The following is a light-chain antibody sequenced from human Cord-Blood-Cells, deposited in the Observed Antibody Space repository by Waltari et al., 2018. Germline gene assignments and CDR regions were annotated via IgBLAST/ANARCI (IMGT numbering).Light chain of an antibody. Sequence: QSALTQPASVSGSPGQSITTSCTGTSSYVVSYNLVSCYQQHPGKAPKLMICAGSKQPVGVSSLFSGYNSGKTASLTISVLQAEDADYYYCCSYACCSRYVFGTGTKVTVL. J-gene: IGLJ1*01. CDR2: AGS. CDR1: SSYVVSYNL. CDR3: CSYACCSRYV. V-gene: IGLV2-23*01.